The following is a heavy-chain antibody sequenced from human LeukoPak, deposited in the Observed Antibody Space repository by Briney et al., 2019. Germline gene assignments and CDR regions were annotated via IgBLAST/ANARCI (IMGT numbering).Heavy chain of an antibody. D-gene: IGHD4-17*01. CDR3: ASFPTTVADDYFDY. J-gene: IGHJ4*02. V-gene: IGHV3-48*03. CDR2: ISSSGSTI. CDR1: GFTFSSYE. Sequence: GGSLRLSCAASGFTFSSYEMNWVRQAPGKGLEWVSYISSSGSTIYYADSVKGRFTISSDNAKNSLYLQMNSLRAEDTAVYYCASFPTTVADDYFDYWGQGTLVTVSS.